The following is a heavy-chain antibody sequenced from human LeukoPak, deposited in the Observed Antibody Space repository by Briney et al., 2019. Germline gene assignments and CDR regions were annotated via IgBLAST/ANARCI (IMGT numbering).Heavy chain of an antibody. J-gene: IGHJ4*02. D-gene: IGHD2-2*01. Sequence: ASVKVSCKASGYTFTSYYMHWVRQAPGQGLEWMGIINPSGGSTSYAQKFQGRVTITRDTSASTAYMELSSLRSEDTAVYYCARDPIVVVPAATHFDYWGQGTLVTVSS. CDR2: INPSGGST. CDR1: GYTFTSYY. V-gene: IGHV1-46*01. CDR3: ARDPIVVVPAATHFDY.